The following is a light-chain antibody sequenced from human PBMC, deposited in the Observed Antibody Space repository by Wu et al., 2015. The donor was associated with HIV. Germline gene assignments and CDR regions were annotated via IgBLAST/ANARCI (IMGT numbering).Light chain of an antibody. J-gene: IGKJ1*01. CDR1: QATNNY. V-gene: IGKV1-27*01. CDR2: ATS. CDR3: QNYNTAPTWA. Sequence: DLQMSQSPSSLSASVGDRVTITCRASQATNNYLAWYQQKPGKVPKLLIYATSTLQSGVPSRFSGSGSGTDFTLTISGLHPDDTATYYCQNYNTAPTWAFGQGTKVEIK.